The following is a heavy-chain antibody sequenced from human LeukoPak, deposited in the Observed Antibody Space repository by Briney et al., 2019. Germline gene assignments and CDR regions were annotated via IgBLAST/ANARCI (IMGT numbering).Heavy chain of an antibody. Sequence: PSETLPLTCAVYGGSFSGYYWSWIRQPPAKGLEWIGEINHSGSTNYNPSLKSRVTISVDTSKNQFSLKLSSVTAADTAVYYCARGLFYDDLTRFDYWGQGTLVTVSS. CDR3: ARGLFYDDLTRFDY. J-gene: IGHJ4*02. CDR2: INHSGST. D-gene: IGHD4-17*01. CDR1: GGSFSGYY. V-gene: IGHV4-34*01.